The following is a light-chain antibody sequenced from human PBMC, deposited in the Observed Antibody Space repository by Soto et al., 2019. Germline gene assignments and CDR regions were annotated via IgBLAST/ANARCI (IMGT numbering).Light chain of an antibody. J-gene: IGKJ3*01. CDR2: GPS. CDR1: QRVSSRY. Sequence: EIVLTQSPCTLSLSPGERATLSCRASQRVSSRYLAWYQQNPDQAPRLLIHGPSRRATGIPDRVSGSGSGTDFTLTISRLEPEDLAVYYCQQYGSSPLFTFGPGTKVDIK. V-gene: IGKV3-20*01. CDR3: QQYGSSPLFT.